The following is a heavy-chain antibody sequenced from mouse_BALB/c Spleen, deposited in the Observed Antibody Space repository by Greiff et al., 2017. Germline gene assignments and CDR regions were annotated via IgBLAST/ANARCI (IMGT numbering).Heavy chain of an antibody. CDR1: GYSITSDYA. D-gene: IGHD1-2*01. CDR3: ARGLRLKGYYFDY. J-gene: IGHJ2*01. V-gene: IGHV3-2*02. Sequence: EVKLVESGPGLVKPSQSLSLTCTVTGYSITSDYAWNWIRQFPGNKLEWMGYISYSGSTSYNPSLKSRISITRDTSKNQFFLQLNSVTTEDTATYYCARGLRLKGYYFDYWGQGTTLTVSS. CDR2: ISYSGST.